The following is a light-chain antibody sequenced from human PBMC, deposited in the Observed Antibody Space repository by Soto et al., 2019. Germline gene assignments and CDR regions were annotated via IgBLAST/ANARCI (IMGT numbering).Light chain of an antibody. CDR3: QQHSHWPPWT. Sequence: EIVLTQSPGTLSLSPGERATLSFRASQSVSSSYLAWYQQKPGQAPRLLIYGASSRATGIPARFSGSGSGTDFTLTISNLEPEDFAVYYCQQHSHWPPWTFGQGTKVDIK. V-gene: IGKV3D-20*02. CDR2: GAS. J-gene: IGKJ1*01. CDR1: QSVSSSY.